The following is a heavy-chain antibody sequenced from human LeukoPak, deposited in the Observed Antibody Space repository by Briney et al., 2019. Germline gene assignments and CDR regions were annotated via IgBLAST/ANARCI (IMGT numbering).Heavy chain of an antibody. V-gene: IGHV3-9*01. J-gene: IGHJ6*02. CDR1: GFTFDDYA. D-gene: IGHD3-9*01. Sequence: GGSLRLSCAASGFTFDDYAMHWVRQAPGKGLEWVSGISRNSGSIGYADSVKGRFTISRDNAKNSLYRQMNSLRAEDTALYYCAKDKSADIGYYYYYGMDVWGQGTTVTVSS. CDR3: AKDKSADIGYYYYYGMDV. CDR2: ISRNSGSI.